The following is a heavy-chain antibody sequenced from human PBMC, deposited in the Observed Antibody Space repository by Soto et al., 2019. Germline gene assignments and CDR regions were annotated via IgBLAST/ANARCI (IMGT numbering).Heavy chain of an antibody. V-gene: IGHV3-74*01. Sequence: EVQLVESGGGLVQPGGSLRLSCAASGFTFSNYWMHWVRQAPGKGLMWVSRINPDGSRTTYADSVKGRFAISRDNAKNTLYLHMNSLRADDTSVYYCATVKLGSYDWFDPWGQGTLVTVSS. J-gene: IGHJ5*02. CDR2: INPDGSRT. CDR3: ATVKLGSYDWFDP. D-gene: IGHD3-16*01. CDR1: GFTFSNYW.